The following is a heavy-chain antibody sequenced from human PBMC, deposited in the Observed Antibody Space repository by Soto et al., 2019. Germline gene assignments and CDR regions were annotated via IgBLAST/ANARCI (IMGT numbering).Heavy chain of an antibody. J-gene: IGHJ4*02. CDR1: GGPFSTYT. V-gene: IGHV1-69*02. CDR2: IIPILGVA. CDR3: ANVRGSADAEGYYFDF. D-gene: IGHD3-16*01. Sequence: QVQLVQSGAEVKKPGSSVKVSCKASGGPFSTYTISWVRQAPGQGLEWMGRIIPILGVANYAQRFQGRVSITADKSTTTAYMELSSLRSEDTAMYYCANVRGSADAEGYYFDFWGQGTLVTVSS.